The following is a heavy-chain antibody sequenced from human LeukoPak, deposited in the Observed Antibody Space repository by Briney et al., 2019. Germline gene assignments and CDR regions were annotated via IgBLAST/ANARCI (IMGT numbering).Heavy chain of an antibody. CDR1: GGSISSSSSY. Sequence: PSETLSLTCSVSGGSISSSSSYWGWIRQPPGKGLEWIGSIYYSGSSFDNPALKSRVTISVDTSKNQFSLKLSSVTAADTAVYYCARVSEGIVVVVAATHYYYYMDVWGKGTTVTVSS. J-gene: IGHJ6*03. CDR2: IYYSGSS. D-gene: IGHD2-15*01. V-gene: IGHV4-39*01. CDR3: ARVSEGIVVVVAATHYYYYMDV.